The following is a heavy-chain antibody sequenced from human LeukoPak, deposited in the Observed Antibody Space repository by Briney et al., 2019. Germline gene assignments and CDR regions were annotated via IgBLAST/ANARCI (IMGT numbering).Heavy chain of an antibody. CDR2: MNPNSGNT. Sequence: GASVKVSCKASGYTFTSYDINWVRQATGQGLEWMGWMNPNSGNTGYAQKFQGRVTMTRNTSISTAYMELSSLRSEDTAVYYCARGGYYDILTGYYTNAFDYWGQGTLVTVSS. D-gene: IGHD3-9*01. V-gene: IGHV1-8*01. CDR3: ARGGYYDILTGYYTNAFDY. J-gene: IGHJ4*02. CDR1: GYTFTSYD.